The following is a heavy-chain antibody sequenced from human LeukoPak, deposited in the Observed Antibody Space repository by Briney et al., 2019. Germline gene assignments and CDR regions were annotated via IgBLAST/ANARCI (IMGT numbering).Heavy chain of an antibody. J-gene: IGHJ3*02. D-gene: IGHD2-2*01. CDR2: INPNSGGT. Sequence: ASVKVSCKASGYTFTGYYMHWVRQAPGQGLEWMGWINPNSGGTNYAQKFQGRVTMTRDTSISTAYMELSRLRSDDTAVYYCARGGGPVHCSSTSCQGAFDIWGQGTMVTVSS. CDR3: ARGGGPVHCSSTSCQGAFDI. V-gene: IGHV1-2*02. CDR1: GYTFTGYY.